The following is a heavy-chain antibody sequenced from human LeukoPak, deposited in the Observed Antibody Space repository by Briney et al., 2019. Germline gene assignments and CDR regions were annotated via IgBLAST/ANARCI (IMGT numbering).Heavy chain of an antibody. J-gene: IGHJ4*02. CDR1: GFTFSSYG. Sequence: PGGSLRLSCVASGFTFSSYGMHWVRQAPGKGLEWVAFIRYDGSNKYYADSVKGRFTISRDNSKNTLYLQMNSLRAEDTAVYYCAKGPRYQLPSGGYYFDYWGQGTLVTVSS. CDR2: IRYDGSNK. CDR3: AKGPRYQLPSGGYYFDY. D-gene: IGHD2-2*01. V-gene: IGHV3-30*02.